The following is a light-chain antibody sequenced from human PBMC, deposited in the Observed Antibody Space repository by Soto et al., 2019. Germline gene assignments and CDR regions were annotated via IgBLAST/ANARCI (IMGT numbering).Light chain of an antibody. CDR1: QGISTW. CDR2: DAF. V-gene: IGKV1-5*01. Sequence: DIQMTQSPSTLSASVGDRVTITCRASQGISTWLAWYLQKPGRAPKLLIYDAFYLETGVPSRFSGSGSGTEFTLTISSLQPEDFATYFCQQYSSYSYTFGQGTKVDIK. J-gene: IGKJ2*01. CDR3: QQYSSYSYT.